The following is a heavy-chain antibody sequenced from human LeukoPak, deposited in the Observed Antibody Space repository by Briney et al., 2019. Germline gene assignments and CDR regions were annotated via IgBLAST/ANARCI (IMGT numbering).Heavy chain of an antibody. CDR1: GDSISTYY. D-gene: IGHD5-24*01. V-gene: IGHV4-59*01. CDR2: IYYSGST. CDR3: ARGRGWLQSTPFDY. J-gene: IGHJ4*02. Sequence: SETLSLTCTVSGDSISTYYWSWIRQPPANGLEWVGYIYYSGSTNYNPSLKSRVTMSVDTSKNQFSLKLSAVTAADTAVYYCARGRGWLQSTPFDYWGQGTLVTVSS.